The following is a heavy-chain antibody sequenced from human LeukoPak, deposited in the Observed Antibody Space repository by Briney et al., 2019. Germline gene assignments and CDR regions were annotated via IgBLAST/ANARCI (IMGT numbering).Heavy chain of an antibody. V-gene: IGHV3-66*01. CDR2: IFSGGET. D-gene: IGHD3-10*01. Sequence: GGSLRLSCAVSGFSISDNFVGWVRQTPGKGLEWVSLIFSGGETYSADSVKGRFAISKDNSKNTLHLQMNSLRVEDTAMYHCAADTDYYGSGRQGYFDRWGQGTLVTVSS. J-gene: IGHJ1*01. CDR3: AADTDYYGSGRQGYFDR. CDR1: GFSISDNF.